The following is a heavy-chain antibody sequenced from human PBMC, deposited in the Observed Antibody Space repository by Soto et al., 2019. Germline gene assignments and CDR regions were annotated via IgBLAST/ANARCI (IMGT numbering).Heavy chain of an antibody. J-gene: IGHJ4*02. Sequence: GGSLRLSCAASGFSVGSYALSWVRQAPGKGLEWVSTISGSDGKTFYADSVKGRFSISRDTSQSTLYLQMNSLRADDTAMYYCARWSYLDYWGQGTRVTVSS. D-gene: IGHD3-3*01. V-gene: IGHV3-23*01. CDR2: ISGSDGKT. CDR3: ARWSYLDY. CDR1: GFSVGSYA.